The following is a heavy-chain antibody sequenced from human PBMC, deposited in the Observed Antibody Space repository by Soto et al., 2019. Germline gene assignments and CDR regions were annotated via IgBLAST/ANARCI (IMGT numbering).Heavy chain of an antibody. Sequence: SETLSLTCTVSGGSISSSSYYWGWILQPPGKGLEWIGSIYYSGSTYSNPSLKSRVTISVDTSKNQFSLKLSSVTAADTAVYYCARRPRRQLWHYDAFYIWGQGTMVTVSS. CDR3: ARRPRRQLWHYDAFYI. D-gene: IGHD5-18*01. V-gene: IGHV4-39*01. CDR2: IYYSGST. J-gene: IGHJ3*02. CDR1: GGSISSSSYY.